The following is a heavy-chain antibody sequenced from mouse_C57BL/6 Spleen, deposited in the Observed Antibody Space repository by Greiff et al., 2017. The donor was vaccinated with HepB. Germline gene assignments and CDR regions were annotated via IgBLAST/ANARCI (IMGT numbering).Heavy chain of an antibody. CDR2: IYPGDGDT. D-gene: IGHD1-1*01. J-gene: IGHJ1*03. CDR1: GYAFSSYW. Sequence: QVQLQQSGAELVKPGASVKISCKASGYAFSSYWMNWVKQRPGKGLEWIGQIYPGDGDTNYNGKFKGKATLTADTSSSTAYMQLSSLTSEDSAVYFCASGVLRLYFDVWGTGTTVTVSS. CDR3: ASGVLRLYFDV. V-gene: IGHV1-80*01.